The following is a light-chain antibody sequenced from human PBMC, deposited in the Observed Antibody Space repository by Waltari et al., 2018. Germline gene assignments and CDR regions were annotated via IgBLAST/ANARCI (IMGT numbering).Light chain of an antibody. Sequence: DIQMTQSPSTLSASVGDRVTITCRASQSISSWLAWYQQKPGKAPKHLIYKASSLESGVPSRFSGSVSGTAFTLTISSLQPDDFATYYCQQYNGYSWTFGQGTKVEIK. CDR3: QQYNGYSWT. CDR1: QSISSW. CDR2: KAS. V-gene: IGKV1-5*03. J-gene: IGKJ1*01.